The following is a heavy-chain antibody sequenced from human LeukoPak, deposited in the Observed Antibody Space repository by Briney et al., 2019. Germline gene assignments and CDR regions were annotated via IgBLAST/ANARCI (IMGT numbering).Heavy chain of an antibody. CDR2: INHSGST. CDR1: GGSFSGYY. Sequence: KPSETLSLTCAVYGGSFSGYYWSWIRQPPGKGLEWIGEINHSGSTNYNPSLKSRVTISVDTSKNQFSLKPSSVTAADTAAYYCARKVKRITIFGVAGKGSWFDPWGQGTLVTVSS. D-gene: IGHD3-3*01. CDR3: ARKVKRITIFGVAGKGSWFDP. J-gene: IGHJ5*02. V-gene: IGHV4-34*01.